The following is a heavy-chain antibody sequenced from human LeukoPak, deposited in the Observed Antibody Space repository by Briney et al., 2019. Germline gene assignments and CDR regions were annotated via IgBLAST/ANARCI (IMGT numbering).Heavy chain of an antibody. Sequence: QPGGSLRLSCAASGFTVSSNYMGWVRQAPGKGLEWVSVIYSGGSTYYADSVKGRFTISRDNSKNTLYLQMNSLRAEDTAVYYCARLGELTFFDYWGQGTLVTVSS. CDR1: GFTVSSNY. CDR2: IYSGGST. CDR3: ARLGELTFFDY. J-gene: IGHJ4*02. V-gene: IGHV3-53*01. D-gene: IGHD3-16*01.